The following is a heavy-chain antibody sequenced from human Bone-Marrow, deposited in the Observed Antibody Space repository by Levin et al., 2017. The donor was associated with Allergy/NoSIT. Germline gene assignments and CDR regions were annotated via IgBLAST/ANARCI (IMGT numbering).Heavy chain of an antibody. CDR1: GFTFDDYA. CDR3: ARRKFPASVGALADV. J-gene: IGHJ3*01. CDR2: INWNSGRI. Sequence: GGSLRLSCAASGFTFDDYAMHWVRQAPGKGLEWVSGINWNSGRIDYADSVKGRFTISRDNAKNALFLEMNSLRADDTALYFCARRKFPASVGALADVWGQGTMVTVSS. D-gene: IGHD2-15*01. V-gene: IGHV3-9*01.